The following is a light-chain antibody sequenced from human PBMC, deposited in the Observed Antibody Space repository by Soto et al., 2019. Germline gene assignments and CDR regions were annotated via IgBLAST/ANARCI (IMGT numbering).Light chain of an antibody. J-gene: IGKJ5*01. V-gene: IGKV1-39*01. Sequence: DIQMTQSPSSLSASVGDRVTITCRAGQSITSYLNWYQQKPGKAPKLLIYGASTLQSGVPSRFSGSGSGTDCTLTISILQPEDFATYHFQQSDSTPITFGQGTRLEIK. CDR3: QQSDSTPIT. CDR2: GAS. CDR1: QSITSY.